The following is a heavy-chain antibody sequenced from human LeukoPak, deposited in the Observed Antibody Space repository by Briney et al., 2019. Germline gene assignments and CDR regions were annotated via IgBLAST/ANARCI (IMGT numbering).Heavy chain of an antibody. Sequence: GASVKVSCKASGYTFTGYYMHWVRQAPGQGLEWMGWINPNSGGTNYAQKFQGWVTMTRDTSISTAYMELSRLRSDDTAVYYCAYSHWELLQYFDYWGQGTLVTVSS. J-gene: IGHJ4*02. CDR2: INPNSGGT. V-gene: IGHV1-2*04. D-gene: IGHD1-26*01. CDR1: GYTFTGYY. CDR3: AYSHWELLQYFDY.